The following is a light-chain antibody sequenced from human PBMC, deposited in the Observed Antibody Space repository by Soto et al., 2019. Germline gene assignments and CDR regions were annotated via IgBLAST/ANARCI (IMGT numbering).Light chain of an antibody. V-gene: IGLV1-40*01. CDR1: SPNTGAGYD. CDR3: QSYDSSLSGSKVV. J-gene: IGLJ2*01. CDR2: GNR. Sequence: QSVLTQPPSVSGAPGQRVTISCPGTSPNTGAGYDVHWYQQLPGTAPQLVIYGNRNRPSGVPDRFSGSKSGTSASLAITGLQAEDEADYYCQSYDSSLSGSKVVFGGGTKLTVL.